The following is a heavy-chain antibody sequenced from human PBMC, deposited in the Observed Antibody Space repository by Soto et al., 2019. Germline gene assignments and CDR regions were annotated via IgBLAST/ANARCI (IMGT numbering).Heavy chain of an antibody. CDR2: ISGSGGST. D-gene: IGHD3-3*01. J-gene: IGHJ4*02. Sequence: GGSLRLSCAASGFTFSSYAMSWVRQAQGKGLEWVSAISGSGGSTYYADSVKGRFTISRDNSKNTLYLKMNSLRAEDTAVYYCAKTIGLCDFWSGYYDYWGQGTLVTVSS. V-gene: IGHV3-23*01. CDR1: GFTFSSYA. CDR3: AKTIGLCDFWSGYYDY.